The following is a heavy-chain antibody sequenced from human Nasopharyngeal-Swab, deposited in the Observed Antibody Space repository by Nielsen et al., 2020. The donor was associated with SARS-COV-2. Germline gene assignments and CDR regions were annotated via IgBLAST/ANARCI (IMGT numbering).Heavy chain of an antibody. CDR1: GFTFSSYA. CDR2: ISSNGGST. CDR3: ARGVKSGYYYFDY. D-gene: IGHD3-3*01. V-gene: IGHV3-64*02. J-gene: IGHJ4*02. Sequence: GGSLRLYCAASGFTFSSYAMHWVRQAPGKGLEYVSAISSNGGSTYYADSVKGRFTISRDNSKNTLYLQMGSLRAEDMAVYYCARGVKSGYYYFDYWGQGTLVTVSS.